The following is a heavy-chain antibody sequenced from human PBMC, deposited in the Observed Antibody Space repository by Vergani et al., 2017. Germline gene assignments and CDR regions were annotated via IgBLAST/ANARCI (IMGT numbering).Heavy chain of an antibody. CDR1: GYTFTSYD. D-gene: IGHD6-13*01. V-gene: IGHV1-8*01. CDR2: MNPNSGNK. Sequence: QVQLVQSGAEVKKPGASVRVSCKASGYTFTSYDINWVRQATGQGLEWMGWMNPNSGNKGYAQKSQGRVTMTRNTSISTAYMELSSLRAEDTAVYYCARDRRIAAAGIVDLGYYGMDVWGQGTTVTVSS. CDR3: ARDRRIAAAGIVDLGYYGMDV. J-gene: IGHJ6*02.